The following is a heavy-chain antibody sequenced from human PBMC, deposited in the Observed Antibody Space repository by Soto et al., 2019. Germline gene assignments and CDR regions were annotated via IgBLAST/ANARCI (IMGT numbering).Heavy chain of an antibody. CDR3: ARGVVRGAPNYYYYMDV. Sequence: SETLSLTCAVYGGSCSGYYWSWIRQPPGKGLEWIGEINHSGSTNYNPSLKSRVTISVDTSKNQFSLKLSSVTAADTAVYYCARGVVRGAPNYYYYMDVWGKGTTVTVSS. CDR1: GGSCSGYY. D-gene: IGHD3-10*01. CDR2: INHSGST. V-gene: IGHV4-34*01. J-gene: IGHJ6*03.